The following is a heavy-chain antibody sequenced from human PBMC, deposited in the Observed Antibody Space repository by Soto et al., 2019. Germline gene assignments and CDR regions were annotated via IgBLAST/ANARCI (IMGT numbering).Heavy chain of an antibody. V-gene: IGHV3-7*01. D-gene: IGHD6-13*01. J-gene: IGHJ6*02. CDR2: IKQDGSEK. Sequence: EVQLVESGGGLVQPGGSLRLSCAASGFTFSSYWMSWVRQAPGKGLEWVANIKQDGSEKYYVDSVKGRFTISRDNAKNSLYLQMNSLRAEDTAVYYCARDGRTSSSWYRVYYYGMDVWGQGTTVTVSS. CDR3: ARDGRTSSSWYRVYYYGMDV. CDR1: GFTFSSYW.